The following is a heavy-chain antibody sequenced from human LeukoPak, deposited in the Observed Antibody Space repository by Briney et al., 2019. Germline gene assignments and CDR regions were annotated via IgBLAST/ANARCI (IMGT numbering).Heavy chain of an antibody. J-gene: IGHJ6*03. D-gene: IGHD2-2*01. CDR1: GFTFSSYS. Sequence: GGSLSLSCAACGFTFSSYSMHWVRQAPGKGLEWVAFIRYGGSNKYYADSVKGRFTISRDNSKNTLYLQMNSLRAEDTAVYYCAKGTDCSSTSCFTYYYYYMDVWGKGTTVTVSS. CDR2: IRYGGSNK. V-gene: IGHV3-30*02. CDR3: AKGTDCSSTSCFTYYYYYMDV.